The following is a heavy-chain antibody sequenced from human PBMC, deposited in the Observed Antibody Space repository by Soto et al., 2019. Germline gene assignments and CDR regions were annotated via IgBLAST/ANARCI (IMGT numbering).Heavy chain of an antibody. V-gene: IGHV1-3*01. Sequence: QVQFVQSGAEVKEPGASVKVSCKASGSTFTAITLHWVRQAPGQRLEWMGCIHAGSDNTEYSQKFQDRLTITRDTSASIVYMELSSLRSEDTALYYCARDYVKLGTDFWGQGTTVTVS. J-gene: IGHJ6*02. CDR1: GSTFTAIT. CDR2: IHAGSDNT. CDR3: ARDYVKLGTDF. D-gene: IGHD3-10*02.